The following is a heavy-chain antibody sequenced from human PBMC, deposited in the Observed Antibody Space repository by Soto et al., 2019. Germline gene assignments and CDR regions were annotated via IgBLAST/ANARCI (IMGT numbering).Heavy chain of an antibody. CDR3: ARARWVYYYGSGSYYWFDY. CDR2: IYYSGST. Sequence: SETLSLTCTVSGGSISSGDYYWSWIRQPPGKGLEWIGYIYYSGSTYYNPSLKSRVTISVDTSKNQFSLKLSSVTAADTAVYYCARARWVYYYGSGSYYWFDYWGKGTLVTVSS. J-gene: IGHJ4*02. CDR1: GGSISSGDYY. V-gene: IGHV4-30-4*01. D-gene: IGHD3-10*01.